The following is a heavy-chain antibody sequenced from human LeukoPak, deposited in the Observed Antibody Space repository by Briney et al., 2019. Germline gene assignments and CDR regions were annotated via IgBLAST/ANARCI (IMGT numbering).Heavy chain of an antibody. J-gene: IGHJ3*02. CDR2: ISYDGSNK. CDR3: AKTVEGGDWDAFDI. D-gene: IGHD2-21*02. V-gene: IGHV3-30*18. Sequence: PGRSLRLSCAASGFTFSSCGMHWVRQAPGKGLEWVALISYDGSNKYYADSVKGRFTVSRDNSKNTLYLQMNSLRTEDTAVYYCAKTVEGGDWDAFDIWGQGAMVTVSS. CDR1: GFTFSSCG.